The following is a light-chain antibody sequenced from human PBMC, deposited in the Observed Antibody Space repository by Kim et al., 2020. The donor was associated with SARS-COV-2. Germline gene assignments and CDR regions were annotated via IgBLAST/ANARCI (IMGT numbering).Light chain of an antibody. CDR2: QAS. CDR3: KQYRSYWT. V-gene: IGKV1-5*03. J-gene: IGKJ1*01. CDR1: QGISRS. Sequence: DIQMTQSPSALSASVGDRVTITCRASQGISRSLAWYQQKPGEPPKLLIFQASSLESGVPSRYSGSGSGTEFTLTISSLQPDDCATYYCKQYRSYWTFGQGSKVDIK.